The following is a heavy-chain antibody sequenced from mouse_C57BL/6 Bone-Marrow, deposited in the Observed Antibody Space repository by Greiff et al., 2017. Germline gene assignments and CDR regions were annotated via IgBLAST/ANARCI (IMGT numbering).Heavy chain of an antibody. CDR1: GYTFTSYW. V-gene: IGHV1-7*01. J-gene: IGHJ4*01. CDR3: ARSPTGDAMDY. Sequence: VQLQQSGAELAKPGASVKLSCKASGYTFTSYWMHWVKQRPGQGLEWIGYINPSSGYTKYKQKFKDKATLTADKSSSTADMQLSSLTYEDAAVYYCARSPTGDAMDYWGQGTSVTVSS. CDR2: INPSSGYT.